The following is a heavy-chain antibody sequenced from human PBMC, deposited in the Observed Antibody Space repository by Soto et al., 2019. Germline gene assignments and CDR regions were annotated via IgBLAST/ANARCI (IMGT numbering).Heavy chain of an antibody. CDR3: ASRHSSGWYRFDY. CDR2: IIPIFGTA. J-gene: IGHJ4*02. Sequence: VASVKVSCKASGGTFSSYAISWVRQAPGQGLEWMGGIIPIFGTANYAQKFQGRVTITADESTSTAYMELSSLRSEDTAVYYCASRHSSGWYRFDYWGQGTLVTVSS. V-gene: IGHV1-69*13. D-gene: IGHD6-19*01. CDR1: GGTFSSYA.